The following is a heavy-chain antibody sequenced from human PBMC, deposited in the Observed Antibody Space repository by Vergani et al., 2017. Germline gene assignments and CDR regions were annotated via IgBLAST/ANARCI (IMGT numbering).Heavy chain of an antibody. J-gene: IGHJ3*02. CDR2: ISWNSGSI. V-gene: IGHV3-9*01. CDR1: GFTFDDYA. CDR3: AKDIDIVVVPAAPVGNAFDI. Sequence: EVQLVESGGGLVQPGRSLRLSCAASGFTFDDYAMHWVRQAPGKGLGWVSGISWNSGSIGYADSVKGRFTISRDNAKNSLYLQMNSLRAEDTALYYCAKDIDIVVVPAAPVGNAFDIWGQGTMVTVSS. D-gene: IGHD2-2*01.